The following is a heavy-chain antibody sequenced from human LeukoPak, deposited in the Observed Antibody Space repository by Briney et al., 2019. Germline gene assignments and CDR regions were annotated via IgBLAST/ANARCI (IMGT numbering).Heavy chain of an antibody. V-gene: IGHV3-30*02. J-gene: IGHJ6*02. D-gene: IGHD6-13*01. Sequence: PGGSLRLSCAASGFRFSDFGIHWVRQAPGKGLEWVAFIRYDGSNKYYADTVEGRLTISRDNSKSTLSLQMNSLRVEDTAVYYCVRWANGLDIWGQGTTVTVSS. CDR1: GFRFSDFG. CDR3: VRWANGLDI. CDR2: IRYDGSNK.